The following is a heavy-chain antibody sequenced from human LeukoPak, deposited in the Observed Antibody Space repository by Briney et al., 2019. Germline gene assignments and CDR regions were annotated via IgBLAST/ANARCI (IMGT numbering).Heavy chain of an antibody. CDR2: ISYDGSNK. Sequence: GGSLRLSCAASGFTFSSYGMHWVRQAPGKGLEWVAVISYDGSNKYYADSVKGRFTISRDNSKNTLYLQMNSLRAEDTAVYYCAKDAGSGSYYLYFQHWGQGTLVTVSS. CDR3: AKDAGSGSYYLYFQH. CDR1: GFTFSSYG. J-gene: IGHJ1*01. D-gene: IGHD1-26*01. V-gene: IGHV3-30*18.